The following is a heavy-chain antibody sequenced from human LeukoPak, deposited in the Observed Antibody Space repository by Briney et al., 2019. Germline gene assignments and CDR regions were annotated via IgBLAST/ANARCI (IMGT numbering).Heavy chain of an antibody. CDR2: IRYDGSNK. J-gene: IGHJ4*02. D-gene: IGHD3-22*01. Sequence: GGSLRLSCAASGFTFSSYGMHWVRQAPGKGLEWVAFIRYDGSNKYYADSVKGRFTISRDNSKNTLYLQMNSLRAEDTAVYYCATGGVHYYDTSADYWGQGTLVTVSS. V-gene: IGHV3-30*02. CDR1: GFTFSSYG. CDR3: ATGGVHYYDTSADY.